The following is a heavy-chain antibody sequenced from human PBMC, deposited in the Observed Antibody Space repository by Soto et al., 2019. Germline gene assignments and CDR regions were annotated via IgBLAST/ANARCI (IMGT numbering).Heavy chain of an antibody. Sequence: PSETLSLTCTVSGGSISSGGYYWSRIRQHPGKGLEWIGYIYYSGSTYYNPSLKSRVTISVDTSKNQFSLKLSSVTAADTAVYYCARGPYYYDSSGYPYYFDYWGQGTLVTVSS. CDR1: GGSISSGGYY. D-gene: IGHD3-22*01. CDR2: IYYSGST. J-gene: IGHJ4*02. CDR3: ARGPYYYDSSGYPYYFDY. V-gene: IGHV4-31*03.